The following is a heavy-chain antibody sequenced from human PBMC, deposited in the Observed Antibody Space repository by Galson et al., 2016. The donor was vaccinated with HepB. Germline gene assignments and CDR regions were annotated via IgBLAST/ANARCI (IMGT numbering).Heavy chain of an antibody. D-gene: IGHD2-15*01. V-gene: IGHV1-3*01. CDR1: GYTLSNFA. CDR3: ARDMQLEAAIDC. CDR2: INAGNHNT. Sequence: SVKVSCKASGYTLSNFAMHWVRQAPGQSLEWMGWINAGNHNTQYSQKFQGRVTITRDTSASTLYMELNSLTSEDTAVYYCARDMQLEAAIDCWGQGTLVTVSS. J-gene: IGHJ4*02.